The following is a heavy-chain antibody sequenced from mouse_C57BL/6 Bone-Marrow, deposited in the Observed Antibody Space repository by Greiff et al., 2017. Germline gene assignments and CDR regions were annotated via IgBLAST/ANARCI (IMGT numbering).Heavy chain of an antibody. CDR1: GFTFSSYA. CDR2: ISSGGDYS. D-gene: IGHD2-4*01. V-gene: IGHV5-9-1*02. CDR3: TRATMRWYFDV. J-gene: IGHJ1*03. Sequence: EVMLVESGEGLVKPGGSLKLSCAASGFTFSSYAMSWVRQTPEKRLAWVAYISSGGDYSYYADTVKGRFTISRDNARNTLNLQMSSLKSEDTAMYYCTRATMRWYFDVWGTGTTVTVTS.